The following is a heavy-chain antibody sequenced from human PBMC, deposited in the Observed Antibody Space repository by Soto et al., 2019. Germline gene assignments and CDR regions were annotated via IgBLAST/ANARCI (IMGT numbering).Heavy chain of an antibody. CDR2: MFYSGAT. CDR3: ARHKSGSDWLDP. Sequence: SETLSLTCTVSGGSISDISYCWGWIRQPPGKGLQWIGCMFYSGATYYNPSLKNRVTLSVDTSNNEFSLKLVSVTAPDTAAYYCARHKSGSDWLDPWGQGTLVTVSS. CDR1: GGSISDISYC. V-gene: IGHV4-39*01. D-gene: IGHD2-15*01. J-gene: IGHJ5*02.